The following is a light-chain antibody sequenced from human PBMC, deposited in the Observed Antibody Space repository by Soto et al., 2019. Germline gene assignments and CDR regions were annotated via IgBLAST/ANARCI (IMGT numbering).Light chain of an antibody. CDR1: SGHSSYI. CDR3: ATWDSNTWV. Sequence: QPVLTQSSSASASLGSSVKLTCTLSSGHSSYIIAWHQQQPGKAPRYLMKLEGSGSYNKGSGVPDRFSGSSSGADRYLTISSLQFDDAADYYCATWDSNTWVFGGGTQLTVL. CDR2: LEGSGSY. J-gene: IGLJ3*02. V-gene: IGLV4-60*02.